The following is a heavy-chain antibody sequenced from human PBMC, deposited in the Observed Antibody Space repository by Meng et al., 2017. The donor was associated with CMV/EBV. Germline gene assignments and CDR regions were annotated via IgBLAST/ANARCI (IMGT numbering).Heavy chain of an antibody. CDR1: GFTFSSYS. V-gene: IGHV3-21*01. D-gene: IGHD4-17*01. J-gene: IGHJ5*02. CDR2: ISSTSSYV. CDR3: AGGDYGERPVGA. Sequence: GGSLRLSCAASGFTFSSYSMTWVRQAPGRGLEWVSSISSTSSYVYYADSVQGRFTISRDNAKNSLYLQMNSLRAEDTAVYFCAGGDYGERPVGAWGQGTLVTVSS.